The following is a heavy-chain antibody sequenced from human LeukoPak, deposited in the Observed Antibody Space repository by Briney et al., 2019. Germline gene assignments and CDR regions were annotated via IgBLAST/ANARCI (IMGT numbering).Heavy chain of an antibody. V-gene: IGHV5-51*01. CDR3: ARCGHCFEDYYYGMDV. J-gene: IGHJ6*02. Sequence: SLQIPGKGSGYSFTSYWLGWTRQLPGKGLDWMEIIYPGDSDTRYSPSFQGQVTISADKSISTAYLQWSRLKASDTAMYYCARCGHCFEDYYYGMDVWGQGTTVTVSS. D-gene: IGHD2-21*01. CDR1: GYSFTSYW. CDR2: IYPGDSDT.